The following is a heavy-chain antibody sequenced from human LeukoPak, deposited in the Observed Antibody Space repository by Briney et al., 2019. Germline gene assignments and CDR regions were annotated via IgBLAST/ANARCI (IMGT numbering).Heavy chain of an antibody. CDR2: IILILGIA. CDR3: ASRYCSSTSCPDY. V-gene: IGHV1-69*04. CDR1: GGSFSSYV. D-gene: IGHD2-2*01. Sequence: AVKVSCKHSGGSFSSYVLSWVRQAPGQGREWMGRIILILGIANYAQKPQGTVTITADKSTSTAYMELSSLGCEETALFFLASRYCSSTSCPDYWRQGTLVTVSS. J-gene: IGHJ4*02.